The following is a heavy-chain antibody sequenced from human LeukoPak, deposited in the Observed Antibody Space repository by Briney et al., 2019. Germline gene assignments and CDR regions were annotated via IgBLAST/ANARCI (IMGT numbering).Heavy chain of an antibody. V-gene: IGHV3-30*04. CDR1: GFTFSSYA. D-gene: IGHD6-6*01. CDR3: ARDTLKSSSFYYYCYGMDV. CDR2: ISYDGSNK. Sequence: GGSLRLSCAASGFTFSSYAMHWVRQAPGKGLEWVAVISYDGSNKYYADSVKGRFTISRDNSKNTLYLQMNSLRAEDTAVYYCARDTLKSSSFYYYCYGMDVWGQGTTVTVSS. J-gene: IGHJ6*02.